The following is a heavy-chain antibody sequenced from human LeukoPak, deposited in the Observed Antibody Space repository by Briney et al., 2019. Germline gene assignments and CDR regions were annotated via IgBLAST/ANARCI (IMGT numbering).Heavy chain of an antibody. J-gene: IGHJ5*02. D-gene: IGHD2-21*01. Sequence: GGSLGFSCDASGFTVRSFWMIWLRQAPGKGLEWVANIKPDGGEKYYVDSVKGRFTISRDNAKNAIYLQMHSLRPEDTAVYYCVRGSSFIAVQVINWPWFYPWGQGTLVTVSS. CDR2: IKPDGGEK. V-gene: IGHV3-7*05. CDR1: GFTVRSFW. CDR3: VRGSSFIAVQVINWPWFYP.